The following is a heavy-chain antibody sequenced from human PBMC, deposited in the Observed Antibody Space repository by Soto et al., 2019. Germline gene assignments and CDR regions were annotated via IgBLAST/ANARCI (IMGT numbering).Heavy chain of an antibody. Sequence: PGGSLRLSCAASGFTFSSYSMNWVRQAPGKRLERVSYISSSSSTIYYADSVKGRFTISRDNAKNSLYLQMNSLRAEDTAVYYCARRLKYYYDSSGYYLDYWGQGTLVTVSS. D-gene: IGHD3-22*01. CDR1: GFTFSSYS. CDR3: ARRLKYYYDSSGYYLDY. CDR2: ISSSSSTI. J-gene: IGHJ4*02. V-gene: IGHV3-48*04.